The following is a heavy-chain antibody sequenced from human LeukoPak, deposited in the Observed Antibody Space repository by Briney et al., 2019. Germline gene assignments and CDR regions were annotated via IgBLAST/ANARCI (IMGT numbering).Heavy chain of an antibody. CDR2: IYHSGST. CDR1: GGSISSGGYS. D-gene: IGHD3-10*01. Sequence: SETLSLTCAVSGGSISSGGYSWSWIRQPPGKGLEWIGNIYHSGSTYYNPSLKSRVTISVDRSKNQFSLKLSSVTAADTAVYYCARGPAFTMVRGVPGAFDIWGQGTMVTVSS. CDR3: ARGPAFTMVRGVPGAFDI. V-gene: IGHV4-30-2*01. J-gene: IGHJ3*02.